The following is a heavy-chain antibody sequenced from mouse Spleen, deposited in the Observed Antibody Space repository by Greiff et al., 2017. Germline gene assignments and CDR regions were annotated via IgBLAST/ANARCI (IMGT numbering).Heavy chain of an antibody. Sequence: DVMLVESGGDLVKPGGSLKLSCAASGFTFSSYGMSWVRQTPDKRLEWVATISSGGSYTYYPDSVKGRFTISRDNAKTTLYLRMSSLKSEDTAMYYCARHLGGNYGETWFAYWGQGTLVTVSA. J-gene: IGHJ3*01. CDR1: GFTFSSYG. CDR3: ARHLGGNYGETWFAY. V-gene: IGHV5-6*02. CDR2: ISSGGSYT. D-gene: IGHD2-1*01.